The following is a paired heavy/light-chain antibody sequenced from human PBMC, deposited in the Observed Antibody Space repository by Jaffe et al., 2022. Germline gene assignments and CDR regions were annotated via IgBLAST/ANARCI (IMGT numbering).Light chain of an antibody. J-gene: IGLJ1*01. CDR1: SSDVGAYNY. CDR3: SSYTNNKIYV. Sequence: QSALTQPASVSGSPGQSITISCTGTSSDVGAYNYVSWYQHHPGKAPKLMIYEVHNRPSGVSNRFSASKSGNTASLTISGLQAEDEADYYCSSYTNNKIYVFGTGTKVTVL. V-gene: IGLV2-14*01. CDR2: EVH.
Heavy chain of an antibody. CDR3: AREGSGSNRPSNDAFDI. V-gene: IGHV3-72*01. CDR1: GFTFSDHY. D-gene: IGHD1-26*01. Sequence: EVQLVESGGGLVQPGGSLRLSCAASGFTFSDHYMDWVRQAAGKGLELVGRIRSKGYGYSTEYAASVEGRFTVSRDDSKNSLYLQMDSLKTEDTAVYYCAREGSGSNRPSNDAFDIWGQGTMVTVSS. J-gene: IGHJ3*02. CDR2: IRSKGYGYST.